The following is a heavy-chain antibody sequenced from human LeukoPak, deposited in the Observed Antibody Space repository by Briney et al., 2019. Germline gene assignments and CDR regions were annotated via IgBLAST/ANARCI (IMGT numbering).Heavy chain of an antibody. J-gene: IGHJ4*02. CDR2: ISVRSNYI. CDR3: VRLRRNSDTSGFYYYYDF. Sequence: GGSLRLSCLASGYTFSSYSISWVRQAPGKGLEWVSSISVRSNYIYYADSVRGRFRIPRDDARDSLYLQMNSLRAEDTAVYYCVRLRRNSDTSGFYYYYDFWGQGTPVTVSS. D-gene: IGHD3-22*01. CDR1: GYTFSSYS. V-gene: IGHV3-21*01.